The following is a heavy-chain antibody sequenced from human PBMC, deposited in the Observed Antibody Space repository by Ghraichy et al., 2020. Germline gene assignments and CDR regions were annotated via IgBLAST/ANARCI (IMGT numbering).Heavy chain of an antibody. D-gene: IGHD2-21*01. J-gene: IGHJ5*02. CDR1: GGTFSNYA. V-gene: IGHV1-69*04. Sequence: SVKVSCKASGGTFSNYAINWVRQAPGQGLEWVGRIIPFLGVTLYAQKFQGRITIIADKSTSTVYMELSSLRSEDSAIYYCARGRPYDTACFDPWGQGTQVTVSS. CDR2: IIPFLGVT. CDR3: ARGRPYDTACFDP.